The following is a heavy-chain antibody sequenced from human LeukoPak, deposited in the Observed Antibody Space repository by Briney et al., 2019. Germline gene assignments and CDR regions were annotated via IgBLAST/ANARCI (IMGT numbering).Heavy chain of an antibody. CDR3: ARDLGSSSWFSY. D-gene: IGHD6-13*01. CDR2: IWYDGSNK. CDR1: GFTFSSYG. V-gene: IGHV3-33*01. J-gene: IGHJ4*02. Sequence: GGSLRLSCAASGFTFSSYGIHWVRQAPGKGLEWVAVIWYDGSNKYYADSVKGRFTISRDNSKNTLYLQMNSLRAEDTAVYYCARDLGSSSWFSYWGQGTLVTVSS.